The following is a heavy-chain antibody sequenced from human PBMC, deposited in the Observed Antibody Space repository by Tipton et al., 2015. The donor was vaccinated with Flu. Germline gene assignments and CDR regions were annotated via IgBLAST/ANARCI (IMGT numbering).Heavy chain of an antibody. J-gene: IGHJ4*02. CDR2: IYHSGST. CDR1: GYSISSSYW. Sequence: GLVKPSGTLSLTCVVSGYSISSSYWWSWVRQPPGKGLEWIGEIYHSGSTTYNPSLKSRLTISVDKSKNQFSLKLSSVTAADTAVYYCARYDWGSRFFDYWGQGTLVTVSS. D-gene: IGHD7-27*01. V-gene: IGHV4-4*02. CDR3: ARYDWGSRFFDY.